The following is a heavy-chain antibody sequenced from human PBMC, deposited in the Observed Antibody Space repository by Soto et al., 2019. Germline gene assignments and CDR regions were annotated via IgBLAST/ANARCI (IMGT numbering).Heavy chain of an antibody. V-gene: IGHV3-66*01. Sequence: GGSLRLSCAASGFTVSSNYMGWVRQAPGKGLEWVSVIYSGGSTYYADSVKGRFTISRDNSKNTLYLQMNSLRAEDTAVYYCAKTSMVRGVPDAFDIWGQGTMVTVSS. CDR1: GFTVSSNY. CDR3: AKTSMVRGVPDAFDI. D-gene: IGHD3-10*01. J-gene: IGHJ3*02. CDR2: IYSGGST.